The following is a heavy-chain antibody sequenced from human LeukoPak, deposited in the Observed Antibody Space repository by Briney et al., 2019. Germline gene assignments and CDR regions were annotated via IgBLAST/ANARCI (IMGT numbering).Heavy chain of an antibody. CDR1: GGSISDSY. J-gene: IGHJ4*02. CDR3: ARQPGIAVEGPFDY. Sequence: PSETLSLTCTVSGGSISDSYCTWFRQPPGKGLEWIGYIYNTGRTDYNPSLKSRVTISVDTSKNQFSLKLSSATAADTAVYYCARQPGIAVEGPFDYWGQGTLVTVSS. CDR2: IYNTGRT. D-gene: IGHD6-19*01. V-gene: IGHV4-59*08.